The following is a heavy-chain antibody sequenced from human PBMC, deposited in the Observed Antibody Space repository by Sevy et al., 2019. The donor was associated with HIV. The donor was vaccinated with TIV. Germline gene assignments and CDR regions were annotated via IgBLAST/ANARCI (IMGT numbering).Heavy chain of an antibody. CDR1: GFTFSNAW. J-gene: IGHJ4*02. CDR2: IKSKTDGGTT. CDR3: TTDSKKRGLSVLLDY. V-gene: IGHV3-15*01. Sequence: GGSLRLSSAASGFTFSNAWMSWVRQAPGKGLEWVGRIKSKTDGGTTDYAAPVKGRFTISRDDSTITLYLQMNSLKTEDTAIYYCTTDSKKRGLSVLLDYWGQGTLVTVSS. D-gene: IGHD3-10*01.